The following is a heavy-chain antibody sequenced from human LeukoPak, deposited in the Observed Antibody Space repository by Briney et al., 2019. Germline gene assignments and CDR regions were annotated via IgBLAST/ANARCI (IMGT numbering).Heavy chain of an antibody. D-gene: IGHD6-19*01. CDR3: AGPLSSGWYVDY. CDR2: ISGSGGST. CDR1: GFTFSSYA. V-gene: IGHV3-23*01. J-gene: IGHJ4*02. Sequence: GGSLRLSCAASGFTFSSYAMSWVRQAPGKGLEWVSAISGSGGSTYYADSVKGRFTISRDNSKNTLYLQMNSLRAEDTAVYYCAGPLSSGWYVDYWGQGTLVTVSS.